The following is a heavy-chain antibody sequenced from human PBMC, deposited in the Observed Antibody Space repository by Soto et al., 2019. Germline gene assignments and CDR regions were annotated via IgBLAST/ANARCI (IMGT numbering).Heavy chain of an antibody. D-gene: IGHD6-19*01. Sequence: EVQLLESGGDLVQPGGSLRLACAASGFTFSSYAMSWVRQAPGKGLEWVSIITGSGGITYYAESVKGRCTISGDNFKNTLSLQMNSLRAEDTAVYHCASGDSSGWTYWYFELWGRGTLATVSS. J-gene: IGHJ2*01. CDR1: GFTFSSYA. CDR2: ITGSGGIT. CDR3: ASGDSSGWTYWYFEL. V-gene: IGHV3-23*01.